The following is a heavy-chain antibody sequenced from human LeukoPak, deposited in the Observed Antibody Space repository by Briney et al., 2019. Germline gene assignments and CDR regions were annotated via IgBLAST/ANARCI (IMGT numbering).Heavy chain of an antibody. D-gene: IGHD3-3*01. J-gene: IGHJ3*02. V-gene: IGHV3-7*01. Sequence: PGGSLRLSCSASGFIFSNYWMSWVRQAPGKGLEWVANINQNAREKYYVDSVKGRFTISRDNAKNSLYLQMNSLRDEDTAVYYCARDLRYAFDIWGQGTMVTVSS. CDR1: GFIFSNYW. CDR3: ARDLRYAFDI. CDR2: INQNAREK.